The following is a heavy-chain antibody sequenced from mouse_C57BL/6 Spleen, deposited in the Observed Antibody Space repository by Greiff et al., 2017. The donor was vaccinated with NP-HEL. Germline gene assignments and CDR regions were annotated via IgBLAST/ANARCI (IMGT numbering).Heavy chain of an antibody. J-gene: IGHJ2*01. CDR2: IDPNSGGT. D-gene: IGHD1-1*01. V-gene: IGHV1-72*01. CDR3: ARAGNYGSSYEDY. Sequence: VQVVESGAELVKPGASVKLSCKASGYTFTSYWMHWVKQRPGRGLEWIGRIDPNSGGTKYNEKFKSKATLTVDKPSSTAYMQLSSLTSEDSAVYYCARAGNYGSSYEDYWGQGTTLTVSS. CDR1: GYTFTSYW.